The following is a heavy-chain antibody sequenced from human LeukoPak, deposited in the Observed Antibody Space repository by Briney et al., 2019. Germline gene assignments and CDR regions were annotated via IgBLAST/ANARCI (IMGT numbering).Heavy chain of an antibody. Sequence: GSLRLSCAASGFTFSGSAMHWVRQPPGKGLEWIGEINHSGSTNYNPSLKSRVTISVDTSKNQFSLKLSSVTAADTAVYYCARGKIRGYYYYYGMDVWGQGTTVTVSS. CDR2: INHSGST. V-gene: IGHV4-34*01. CDR1: GFTFSGSA. J-gene: IGHJ6*02. D-gene: IGHD1-26*01. CDR3: ARGKIRGYYYYYGMDV.